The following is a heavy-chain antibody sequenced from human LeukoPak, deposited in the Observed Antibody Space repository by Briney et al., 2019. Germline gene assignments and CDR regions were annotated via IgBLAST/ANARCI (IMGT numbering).Heavy chain of an antibody. Sequence: GGSLRLSCAASGFTFSSYAMSWVRQAPGKGLEWVSAISGSGGSTYYADSVKGRFTISRDNSKNTLYLQMNSLRAEDTAVYYCARDGYYYDSSGYSAFDIWGQGTMVTVSS. CDR3: ARDGYYYDSSGYSAFDI. CDR2: ISGSGGST. CDR1: GFTFSSYA. D-gene: IGHD3-22*01. J-gene: IGHJ3*02. V-gene: IGHV3-23*01.